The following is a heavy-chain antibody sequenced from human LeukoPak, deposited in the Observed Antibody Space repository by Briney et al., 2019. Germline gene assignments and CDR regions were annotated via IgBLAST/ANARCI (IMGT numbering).Heavy chain of an antibody. J-gene: IGHJ4*02. CDR1: GFTVSSNY. D-gene: IGHD3-10*01. CDR2: IYSGGST. Sequence: GGSLRLSCAASGFTVSSNYMSWVRQAPGKGLEWVSVIYSGGSTYYADSVKGRFTISRDNSKNTLYLQMNSLRAEDTAVYYCASRPAYYYGSGRYHWGQGTLVTVSS. CDR3: ASRPAYYYGSGRYH. V-gene: IGHV3-66*01.